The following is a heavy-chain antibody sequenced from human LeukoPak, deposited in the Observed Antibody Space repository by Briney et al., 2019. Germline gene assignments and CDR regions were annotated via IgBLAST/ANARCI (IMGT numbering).Heavy chain of an antibody. CDR3: ARRSSRGGFNGYDFWYFDL. CDR2: IYSSGIN. CDR1: GGSTSGYF. D-gene: IGHD5-12*01. V-gene: IGHV4-4*07. J-gene: IGHJ2*01. Sequence: SETLSLTCTVSGGSTSGYFWSWIRQPAGKGLEWIGRIYSSGINNYNPSLKGRVTMSLDTSKNHLSLNLSSVTAADTAVYYCARRSSRGGFNGYDFWYFDLWGRGTLVTVSS.